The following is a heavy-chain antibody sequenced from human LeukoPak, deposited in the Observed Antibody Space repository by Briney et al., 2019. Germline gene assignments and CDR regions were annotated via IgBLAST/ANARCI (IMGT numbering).Heavy chain of an antibody. J-gene: IGHJ4*02. CDR3: ARGGRYQLLLRDY. CDR1: GFTFSSYG. CDR2: ISSSSSYI. D-gene: IGHD2-2*01. V-gene: IGHV3-21*01. Sequence: PGGSLRLSCAASGFTFSSYGMNWVRQAPGKGLEWVSSISSSSSYIYYADSVKGRFTISRDNAKNSLYLQMNSLRAEDTAVYYCARGGRYQLLLRDYWGQGTLVTVSS.